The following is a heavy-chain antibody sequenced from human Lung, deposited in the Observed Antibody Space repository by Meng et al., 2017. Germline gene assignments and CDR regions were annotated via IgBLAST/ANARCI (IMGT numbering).Heavy chain of an antibody. CDR1: GGSFSDYY. V-gene: IGHV4-34*01. CDR3: ARGPTTMAHDFDY. Sequence: QVQLQQRGAGRLKPSATLSLTCVVSGGSFSDYYWSWIRQPPGKGLEWIGEINHSGSTNYNPSLESRATISVDTSQNNLSLKLSSVTAADSAVYYCARGPTTMAHDFDYWGQGTLVTVSS. J-gene: IGHJ4*02. CDR2: INHSGST. D-gene: IGHD4-11*01.